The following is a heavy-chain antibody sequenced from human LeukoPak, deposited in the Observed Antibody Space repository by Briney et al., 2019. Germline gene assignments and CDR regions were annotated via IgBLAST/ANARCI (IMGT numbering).Heavy chain of an antibody. CDR1: GYTFTSYD. J-gene: IGHJ6*03. CDR3: SRIRYLGGYMDV. D-gene: IGHD1-26*01. V-gene: IGHV1-8*03. CDR2: MNPRSGNT. Sequence: ASVKVSCKASGYTFTSYDINWVRQATGQGLEWMGWMNPRSGNTGYAQKFKGRVTTTRNTSIRTAYMELSSLRSEDTAVYYCSRIRYLGGYMDVWGKGTTVTVSS.